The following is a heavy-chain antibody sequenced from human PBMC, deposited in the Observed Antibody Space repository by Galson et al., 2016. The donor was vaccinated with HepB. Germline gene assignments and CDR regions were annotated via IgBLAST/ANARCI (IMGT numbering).Heavy chain of an antibody. V-gene: IGHV1-69*01. Sequence: QGLEWMGGIIPIFGTANYAQKFQGRVTITADESTSTAYMKLSSLRAEDTAVYYCARAYDYVWGSYRNDAFDIWGQGTMVTVSS. CDR3: ARAYDYVWGSYRNDAFDI. D-gene: IGHD3-16*02. J-gene: IGHJ3*02. CDR2: IIPIFGTA.